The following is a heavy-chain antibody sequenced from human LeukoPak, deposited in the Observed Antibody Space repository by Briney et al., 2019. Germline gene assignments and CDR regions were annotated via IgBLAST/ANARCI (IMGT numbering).Heavy chain of an antibody. Sequence: GGSLRLSCTVLGVTLSDYELNWARQAPGKGPEWVSYMNRRGDRIDHADSVKGRFTMSRDIATKSVFLQMTGLRVDDTAVYYCATRIPHTGYNNWGQGTLVTVSS. J-gene: IGHJ4*02. D-gene: IGHD5-24*01. V-gene: IGHV3-48*03. CDR3: ATRIPHTGYNN. CDR2: MNRRGDRI. CDR1: GVTLSDYE.